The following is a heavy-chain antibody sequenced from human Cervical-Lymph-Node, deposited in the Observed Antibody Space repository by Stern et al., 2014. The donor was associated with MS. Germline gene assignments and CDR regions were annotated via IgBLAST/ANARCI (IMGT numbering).Heavy chain of an antibody. CDR2: IIPMFDKA. Sequence: QVQLMQSGAEVKKPGSSVKVSCKASGGTFSSYAVSWVRQAPGQGLEWMGWIIPMFDKAAYAQKFQGRVTITADESSSTVYMELSSLRSDDTAVYYCARGEAAHFDYWGQGTLVTVSS. D-gene: IGHD6-6*01. J-gene: IGHJ4*02. V-gene: IGHV1-69*01. CDR1: GGTFSSYA. CDR3: ARGEAAHFDY.